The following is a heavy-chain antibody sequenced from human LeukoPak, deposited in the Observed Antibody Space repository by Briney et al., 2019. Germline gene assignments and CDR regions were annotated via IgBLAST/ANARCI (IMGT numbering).Heavy chain of an antibody. V-gene: IGHV4-4*08. Sequence: SETLSLTCAVYGGSFSGYYWSWIRQPPGKGLEWIGRIYTSGSTNYNPSLKSRVTISVDTSKNQFSLKLSSVTAADTAVYYCARVRIAAAGYYFDYWGQGTLITVSS. CDR1: GGSFSGYY. CDR3: ARVRIAAAGYYFDY. CDR2: IYTSGST. D-gene: IGHD6-13*01. J-gene: IGHJ4*02.